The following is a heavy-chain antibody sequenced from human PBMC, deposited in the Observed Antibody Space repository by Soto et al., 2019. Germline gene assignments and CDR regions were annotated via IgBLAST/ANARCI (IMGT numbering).Heavy chain of an antibody. CDR3: VKEKSEMYSGYDAFEV. Sequence: PGGSLRLSCAASGFTFSSYEMDWIRLAPGRGPEWVSFVSSEGSRTWYTASVKGRFTISRDNAKNSLYLQINNLGAEDTAVYYCVKEKSEMYSGYDAFEVWGQGTMVTVSS. CDR2: VSSEGSRT. J-gene: IGHJ3*01. D-gene: IGHD5-12*01. CDR1: GFTFSSYE. V-gene: IGHV3-48*03.